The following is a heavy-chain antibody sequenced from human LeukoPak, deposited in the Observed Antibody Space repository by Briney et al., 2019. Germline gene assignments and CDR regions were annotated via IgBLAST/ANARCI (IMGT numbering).Heavy chain of an antibody. CDR1: GFTFSSYS. V-gene: IGHV4-34*01. CDR2: INHSGST. Sequence: GSLRLSCAASGFTFSSYSMNWVRQAPGKGLEWIGEINHSGSTNYNPSLKSRVTISVDTSKNQFSLKLSSVTAADTAVYYCARDRGVLRYFDWLPDAFDIWGQGTMVTVSS. D-gene: IGHD3-9*01. CDR3: ARDRGVLRYFDWLPDAFDI. J-gene: IGHJ3*02.